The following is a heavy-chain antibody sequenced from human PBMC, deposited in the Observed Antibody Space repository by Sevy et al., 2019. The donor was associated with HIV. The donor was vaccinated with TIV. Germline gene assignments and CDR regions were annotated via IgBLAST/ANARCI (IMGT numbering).Heavy chain of an antibody. CDR2: INQGGST. Sequence: ETLSLTCAVNGGSLSNYYWSWIRQSPGKGLEWIGEINQGGSTTYNPSLKSRVIISVDTSKNQFSLKLTSVTAADAAVYYCAKRNVVLVVTTTSEYFDSWGQGTLVTVSS. CDR1: GGSLSNYY. V-gene: IGHV4-34*01. J-gene: IGHJ4*02. D-gene: IGHD4-4*01. CDR3: AKRNVVLVVTTTSEYFDS.